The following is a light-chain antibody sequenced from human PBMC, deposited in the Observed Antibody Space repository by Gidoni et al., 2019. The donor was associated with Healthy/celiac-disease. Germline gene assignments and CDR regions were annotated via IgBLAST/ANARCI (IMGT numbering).Light chain of an antibody. J-gene: IGKJ1*01. CDR1: QSVSTS. CDR3: QQRRDWPRT. CDR2: DAS. Sequence: EIVLTQSPATLSLSPGERATLSCRASQSVSTSLAWYRQKPGQPPRLLIYDASNRATGIPARFSGSGSGTDFTLTISSLEPEDFAVYYCQQRRDWPRTFGQGTKVEIK. V-gene: IGKV3-11*01.